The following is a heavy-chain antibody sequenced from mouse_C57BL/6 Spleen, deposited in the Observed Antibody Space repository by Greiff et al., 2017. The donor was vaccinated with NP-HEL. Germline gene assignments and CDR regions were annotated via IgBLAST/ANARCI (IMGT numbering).Heavy chain of an antibody. CDR3: ERSEVTKVAHWYFDV. D-gene: IGHD2-1*01. CDR1: GYTFTSYW. Sequence: QVQLQQPGTELVKPGASVKLSCKASGYTFTSYWMHWVKQRPGQGLEWIGNINPSNGGTNYNEKFKSKATLTVDKSSSTAYMQLSSLTSEDSAVYYCERSEVTKVAHWYFDVWGKGTTVTVSS. J-gene: IGHJ1*03. V-gene: IGHV1-53*01. CDR2: INPSNGGT.